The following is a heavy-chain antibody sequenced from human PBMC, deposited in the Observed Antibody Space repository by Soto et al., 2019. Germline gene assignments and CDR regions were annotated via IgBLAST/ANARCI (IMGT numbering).Heavy chain of an antibody. D-gene: IGHD1-26*01. J-gene: IGHJ4*02. V-gene: IGHV1-3*01. Sequence: ASVKVSCKASGYTFTSYAMHWVRQAPGQRLEWMGWINAGNGNTKYSQKFQGRVTITRDTSASTAYMELSSLRTEDTAVYYCARTLVGATQADYWGQGTLVTVAS. CDR2: INAGNGNT. CDR3: ARTLVGATQADY. CDR1: GYTFTSYA.